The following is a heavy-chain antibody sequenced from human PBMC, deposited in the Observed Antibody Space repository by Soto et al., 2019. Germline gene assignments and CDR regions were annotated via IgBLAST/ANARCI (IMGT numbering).Heavy chain of an antibody. CDR1: GFNFSDYG. CDR2: ISYDGSDK. J-gene: IGHJ4*02. D-gene: IGHD2-15*01. V-gene: IGHV3-30*18. Sequence: GSLRLSCAASGFNFSDYGLHWVRQAPGKGLEWVAVISYDGSDKYYADSVKGRFTISRDNSKNTLYLQMNSLRDEDTAVYYCAKDPTRSGVTIFDYWGQGTLVTVSS. CDR3: AKDPTRSGVTIFDY.